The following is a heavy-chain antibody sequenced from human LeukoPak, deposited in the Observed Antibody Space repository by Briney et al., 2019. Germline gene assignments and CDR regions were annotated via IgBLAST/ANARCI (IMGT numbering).Heavy chain of an antibody. V-gene: IGHV3-13*05. J-gene: IGHJ6*02. D-gene: IGHD2-2*01. Sequence: GGSLRLSCAASGFTFSSYDMHWVRQATGKGLEWVSAIGTAGDPYYPGSVKGRFTISRENAKNSLYLQMNSLRAGDTAVYYCASDCSSTSCGSSSPYYYGMDVWGQGTTVTVSS. CDR2: IGTAGDP. CDR1: GFTFSSYD. CDR3: ASDCSSTSCGSSSPYYYGMDV.